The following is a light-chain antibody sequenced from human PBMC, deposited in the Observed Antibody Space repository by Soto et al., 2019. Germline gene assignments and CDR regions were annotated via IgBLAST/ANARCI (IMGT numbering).Light chain of an antibody. J-gene: IGLJ3*02. V-gene: IGLV1-40*01. CDR2: SNV. Sequence: QSVLTQPPSMSRAPGQRVTISCTGSSSDIGAGYDVHWYQQFPGAAPKLLIYSNVNRPSGVPDRFSGSKSGTSASLAITGLQAEDEADYYCQSYDSSLGGSKGVFGGGTQLTVL. CDR1: SSDIGAGYD. CDR3: QSYDSSLGGSKGV.